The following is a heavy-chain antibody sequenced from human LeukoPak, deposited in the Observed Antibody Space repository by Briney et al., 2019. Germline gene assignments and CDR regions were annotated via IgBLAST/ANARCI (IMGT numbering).Heavy chain of an antibody. D-gene: IGHD3-10*01. CDR2: ISDSGSII. Sequence: GGSLRLSCAASGFTFSRYEMNWVRQPPGKGLEWVSYISDSGSIIHYADSVKGRFTISRDNAKNSLYLHMNSLRAEDTAVYYCARGLTMVRGVINYWGQGTLVTVSS. J-gene: IGHJ4*02. CDR3: ARGLTMVRGVINY. CDR1: GFTFSRYE. V-gene: IGHV3-48*03.